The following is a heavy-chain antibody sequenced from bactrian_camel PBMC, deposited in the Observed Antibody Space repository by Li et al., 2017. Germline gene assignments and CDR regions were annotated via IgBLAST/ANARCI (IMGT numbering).Heavy chain of an antibody. CDR3: VKPNPDARGGFDH. Sequence: DVQLVESGGGWVQPGGSLRLSCAASGFTFSSVVMSWVRQAPGKGLEWVSLISSGGDTYYADSVKGRFTISRDNAKNTVYLQMNSLNVEDTALYYCVKPNPDARGGFDHWGQGTQVTVS. CDR1: GFTFSSVV. J-gene: IGHJ4*01. CDR2: ISSGGDT. V-gene: IGHV3S40*01. D-gene: IGHD1*01.